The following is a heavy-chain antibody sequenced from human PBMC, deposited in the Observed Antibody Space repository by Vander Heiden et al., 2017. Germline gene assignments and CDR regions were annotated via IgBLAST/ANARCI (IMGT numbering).Heavy chain of an antibody. D-gene: IGHD2-15*01. CDR2: ISGSGGST. CDR3: AKDLRSIYCSGGSCS. V-gene: IGHV3-23*01. J-gene: IGHJ5*02. Sequence: EVQLLESGGGLVQPGGSLSLSCAASGFTFSSYAMSWVRQAPGKGLEWVSAISGSGGSTYYADSVKGRFTISRDNSKNTLYLQMNSLRAEDTAVYYCAKDLRSIYCSGGSCSWGQGTLVTVSS. CDR1: GFTFSSYA.